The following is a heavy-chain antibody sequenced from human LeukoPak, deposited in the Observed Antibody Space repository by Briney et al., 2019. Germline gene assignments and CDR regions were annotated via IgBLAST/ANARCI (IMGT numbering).Heavy chain of an antibody. V-gene: IGHV3-72*01. D-gene: IGHD3-3*01. J-gene: IGHJ4*02. CDR1: GFTFSDHY. CDR3: ARGPGYDFWSGYPY. Sequence: PGGSLPLSCAAAGFTFSDHYMDWGRQAPGKGVEWGGRTRNKDKSYTTEYAASVKGRFTISRDDSKNSLYLQMNSLKTEDTAVYYCARGPGYDFWSGYPYWGQGTLVTVSS. CDR2: TRNKDKSYTT.